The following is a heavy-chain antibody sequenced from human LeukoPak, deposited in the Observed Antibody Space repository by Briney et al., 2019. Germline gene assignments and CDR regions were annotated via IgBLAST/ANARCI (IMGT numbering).Heavy chain of an antibody. J-gene: IGHJ4*02. CDR1: GDSIRRNNNY. D-gene: IGHD4-23*01. Sequence: SETLSLTCTVSGDSIRRNNNYWGWMRLPPGQGLEWIGNIYYSWTAYYNPSLKSRVTISVDTSQNQFSLKLNSVTAADAAVYYCTRHFGGSSLMDSWGQGSLVTVSS. CDR2: IYYSWTA. V-gene: IGHV4-39*01. CDR3: TRHFGGSSLMDS.